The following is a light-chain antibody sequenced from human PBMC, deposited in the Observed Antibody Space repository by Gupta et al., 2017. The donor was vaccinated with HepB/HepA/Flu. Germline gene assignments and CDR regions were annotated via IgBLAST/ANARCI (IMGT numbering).Light chain of an antibody. Sequence: MPQSPATLVVSPEKSALLCCRSHQTSSSFLAWYQQKPGQAPRLLIYGSSTRATGIPDRFSGSGSGTEFTLTISRLEPEDFAVYYCQQYHSSPSTFGQGTRVEIK. V-gene: IGKV3-15*01. CDR1: QTSSSF. CDR3: QQYHSSPST. J-gene: IGKJ1*01. CDR2: GSS.